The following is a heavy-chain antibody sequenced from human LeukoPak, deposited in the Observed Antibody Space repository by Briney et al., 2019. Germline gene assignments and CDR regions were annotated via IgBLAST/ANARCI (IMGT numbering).Heavy chain of an antibody. Sequence: PGGSLRLSCAASGFTVSSNYMSWVRQAPGKGLEWVSVIYSGGSTYYADSVKGRFTISRDNSKNTLYLQMNSLRAEDTAVYYCAREGDCSSTSCHFDYWGQGTLVTVSS. V-gene: IGHV3-53*01. CDR2: IYSGGST. D-gene: IGHD2-2*01. CDR1: GFTVSSNY. J-gene: IGHJ4*02. CDR3: AREGDCSSTSCHFDY.